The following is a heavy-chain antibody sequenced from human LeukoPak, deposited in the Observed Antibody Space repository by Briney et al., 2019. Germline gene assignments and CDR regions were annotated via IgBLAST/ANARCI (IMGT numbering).Heavy chain of an antibody. J-gene: IGHJ4*02. CDR2: INGDGSIE. D-gene: IGHD1-26*01. CDR1: GFTFSSHW. CDR3: ARDPIVGDTGGGDY. V-gene: IGHV3-7*01. Sequence: GGSLRLSCAASGFTFSSHWMTWVRQAPGKGLEWVPNINGDGSIENYVHSVRGRFSIFRDNAKDALYLQMNSLRVDDTAIYYCARDPIVGDTGGGDYWGQGTLVTVSS.